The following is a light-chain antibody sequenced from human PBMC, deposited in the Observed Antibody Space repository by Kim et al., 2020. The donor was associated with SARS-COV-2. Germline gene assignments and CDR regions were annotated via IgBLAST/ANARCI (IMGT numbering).Light chain of an antibody. CDR3: QQYYYTPLT. V-gene: IGKV4-1*01. J-gene: IGKJ2*01. CDR1: QSGLSTSSNKYY. Sequence: RATISCKSSQSGLSTSSNKYYIAWYQQKSGQSPKLLIYWASIRQSGVPDRFSGSGSGTDFTLTISSVQAEDVAVYYCQQYYYTPLTFGQGTKLEI. CDR2: WAS.